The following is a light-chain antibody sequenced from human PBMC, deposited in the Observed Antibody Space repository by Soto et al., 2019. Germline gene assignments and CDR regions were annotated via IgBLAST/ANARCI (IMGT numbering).Light chain of an antibody. CDR3: CSYAGSGTWV. Sequence: QSVLTQPASVSGSPGQSITISCTGTSSDVGSYNLVSWCQQHPGKAPKLMIYEGSKRPSGVSNCFSGSKSGNTASLTISGLQAEDEADYYCCSYAGSGTWVFGGGTKLTVL. V-gene: IGLV2-23*01. CDR1: SSDVGSYNL. CDR2: EGS. J-gene: IGLJ3*02.